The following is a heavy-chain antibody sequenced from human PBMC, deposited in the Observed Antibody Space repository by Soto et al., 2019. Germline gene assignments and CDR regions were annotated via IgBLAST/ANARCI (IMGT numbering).Heavy chain of an antibody. V-gene: IGHV1-18*01. J-gene: IGHJ3*02. Sequence: QKLQGRVTMTTDTSTSTAYMELRSLRSDDTAVYYCARGARDIVVVVAEDDAFDIWGQGTMVTVSS. D-gene: IGHD2-15*01. CDR3: ARGARDIVVVVAEDDAFDI.